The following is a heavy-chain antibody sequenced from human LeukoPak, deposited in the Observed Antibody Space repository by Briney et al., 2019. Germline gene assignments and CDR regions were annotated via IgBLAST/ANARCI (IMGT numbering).Heavy chain of an antibody. CDR2: IRYDGSNK. CDR1: GFTFSSYG. CDR3: AKDTHYYGSGSHFDY. Sequence: GSLRLSCAASGFTFSSYGMHWVRQAPGKGLEWVAFIRYDGSNKYYADSVKGRFTISRDNSKNTLYLQMNSLRAEDTAVYYCAKDTHYYGSGSHFDYWGQGTLVTVPS. J-gene: IGHJ4*02. V-gene: IGHV3-30*02. D-gene: IGHD3-10*01.